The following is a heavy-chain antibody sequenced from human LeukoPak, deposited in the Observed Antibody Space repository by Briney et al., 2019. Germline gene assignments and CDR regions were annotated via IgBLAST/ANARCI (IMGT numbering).Heavy chain of an antibody. Sequence: SETLSLTCAVYGGSFSGYHWSWIRQPPGKGLEGIGEINHSGSTNYNPSLKSRVTISVETSKTQLSLKLSSVTAADTAVYYCARGPMVPAAIRRWFDPWGQGTLVTVSS. CDR2: INHSGST. V-gene: IGHV4-34*01. J-gene: IGHJ5*02. CDR3: ARGPMVPAAIRRWFDP. D-gene: IGHD2-2*01. CDR1: GGSFSGYH.